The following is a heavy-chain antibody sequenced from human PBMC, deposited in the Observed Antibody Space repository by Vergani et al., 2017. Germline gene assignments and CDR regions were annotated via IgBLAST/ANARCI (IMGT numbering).Heavy chain of an antibody. CDR2: IYHSGST. CDR1: GGSISSGGYS. Sequence: QLQLQESGSGLVKPSQTLSLTCAVSGGSISSGGYSWSWIRQPPGKGLEWIGYIYHSGSTYYNPSLKSRVTISVDRSKNQFSLKLSSVTAADTAVYYCARDRDFWSGYSHPSSGDAFDIWGQGTMVTVSS. CDR3: ARDRDFWSGYSHPSSGDAFDI. V-gene: IGHV4-30-2*01. J-gene: IGHJ3*02. D-gene: IGHD3-3*01.